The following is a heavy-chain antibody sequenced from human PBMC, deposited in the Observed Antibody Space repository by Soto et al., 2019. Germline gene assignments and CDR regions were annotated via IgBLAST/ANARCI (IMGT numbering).Heavy chain of an antibody. CDR3: ALTVEIVRPGDGYNH. J-gene: IGHJ5*02. Sequence: SVKVSCKASGGTFSSYAISWVRQAPGQGLEWMGGIIPIFGTANYAQKFQGRVTITADESTSTAYMELSSLRSEDTAVYYCALTVEIVRPGDGYNHWGQGTLVTVSS. D-gene: IGHD5-12*01. CDR2: IIPIFGTA. CDR1: GGTFSSYA. V-gene: IGHV1-69*13.